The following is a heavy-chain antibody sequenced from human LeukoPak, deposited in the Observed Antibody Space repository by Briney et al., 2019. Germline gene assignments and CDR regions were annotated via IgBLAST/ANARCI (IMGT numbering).Heavy chain of an antibody. Sequence: SVKVSCKASGGTFSSHAISWVRQAPGQGLEWMGRIIPILGIANYAQKFQGRVTITADKSTSTAYMELSSLRSEDTAVYYCARDPQSDYGDYVDYYYGMDVWGQGTTVTVSS. CDR1: GGTFSSHA. J-gene: IGHJ6*02. CDR2: IIPILGIA. D-gene: IGHD4-17*01. V-gene: IGHV1-69*04. CDR3: ARDPQSDYGDYVDYYYGMDV.